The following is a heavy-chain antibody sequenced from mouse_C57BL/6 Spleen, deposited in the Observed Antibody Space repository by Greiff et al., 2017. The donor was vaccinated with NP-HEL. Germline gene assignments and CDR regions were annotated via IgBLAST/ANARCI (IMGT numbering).Heavy chain of an antibody. V-gene: IGHV1-19*01. D-gene: IGHD3-2*02. CDR3: ARDSSGMDY. CDR2: IIPYIGGT. CDR1: GYTFTDSY. J-gene: IGHJ2*01. Sequence: SGYTFTDSYMYWVKPCHGSRLEWIGVIIPYIGGTSYNQMFKGTATLTVDKSASTAYMELNSLTSEDSAVYYCARDSSGMDYWGQGTTLTVSS.